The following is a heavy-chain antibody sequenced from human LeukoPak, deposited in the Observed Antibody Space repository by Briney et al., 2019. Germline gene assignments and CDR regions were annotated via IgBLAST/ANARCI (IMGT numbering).Heavy chain of an antibody. J-gene: IGHJ4*02. D-gene: IGHD6-6*01. CDR3: ARVRYSSSSAFDY. Sequence: GGSLRLSCAASGFTFSSYAMHWVRQAPGKGLEWVAVISYDGSNKYYADSAKGRFTISRDNSKNTLYLQMNSLRAEDTAVYYCARVRYSSSSAFDYWGQGTLVTVSS. CDR1: GFTFSSYA. CDR2: ISYDGSNK. V-gene: IGHV3-30*01.